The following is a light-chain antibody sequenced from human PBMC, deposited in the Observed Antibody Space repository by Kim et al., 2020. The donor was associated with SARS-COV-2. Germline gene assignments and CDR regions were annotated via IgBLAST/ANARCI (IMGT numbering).Light chain of an antibody. J-gene: IGKJ1*01. Sequence: SPGDRATLSCRASQSVSSYLAWYQQKPGQAPRLLIYDASNRATGIPARFSGSGSGTDFTLTIISLEPEDFAVYYCQQRSNWSWTFGQGTKVEIK. CDR3: QQRSNWSWT. CDR2: DAS. V-gene: IGKV3-11*01. CDR1: QSVSSY.